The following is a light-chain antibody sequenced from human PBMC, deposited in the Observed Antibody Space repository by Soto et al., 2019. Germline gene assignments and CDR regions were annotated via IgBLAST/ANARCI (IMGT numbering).Light chain of an antibody. CDR1: QSVSSN. J-gene: IGKJ2*01. CDR3: QQYSGYSPYT. V-gene: IGKV3-15*01. CDR2: GAS. Sequence: EIVMTQSPATLSVSPGERATLSCRASQSVSSNLAWYQQKPGQAPRLLIYGASTRATGIPARFSGSGSGTEFTLTISSLQSEDFAVYYCQQYSGYSPYTFGQGTKLEI.